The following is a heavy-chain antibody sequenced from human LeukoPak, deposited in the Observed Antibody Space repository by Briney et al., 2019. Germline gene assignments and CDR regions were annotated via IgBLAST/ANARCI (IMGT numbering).Heavy chain of an antibody. J-gene: IGHJ4*02. CDR2: IRYDGSNK. CDR3: ATGYSSGWYGRLVY. D-gene: IGHD6-19*01. Sequence: QVQLVESGGGVVQPGGSLRLSCAASGFTFSNYGMHWVRQAPGKGLEWVAFIRYDGSNKYYADSVKARFTLSRDNSKNTMYLQINSLRAEDTAVYYCATGYSSGWYGRLVYWGQGTLVTVSS. V-gene: IGHV3-30*02. CDR1: GFTFSNYG.